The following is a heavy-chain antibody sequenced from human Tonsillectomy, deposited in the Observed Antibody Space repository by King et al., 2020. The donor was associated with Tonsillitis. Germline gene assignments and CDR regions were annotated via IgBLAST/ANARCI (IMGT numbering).Heavy chain of an antibody. V-gene: IGHV3-7*01. CDR2: INQDGSEK. CDR1: GFTFSRNW. J-gene: IGHJ4*02. Sequence: VKLVESGGGLVQPGGSLRLSCAASGFTFSRNWMNWVRQAPGKGLEWVASINQDGSEKYYVDSVKGRFTISRDNAKNSLYLQMNSLRAEDTAVYYCARDGAPGIAAAGTSFDYWGQGTLVTVSS. D-gene: IGHD6-13*01. CDR3: ARDGAPGIAAAGTSFDY.